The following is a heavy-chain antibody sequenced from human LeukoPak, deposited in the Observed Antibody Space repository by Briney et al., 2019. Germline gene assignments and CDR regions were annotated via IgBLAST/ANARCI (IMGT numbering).Heavy chain of an antibody. J-gene: IGHJ3*02. CDR2: ISAYNGNT. V-gene: IGHV1-18*01. D-gene: IGHD1-26*01. CDR1: GYTFTSYG. Sequence: ASVKVSCKASGYTFTSYGISWVRQAPGQGLEWMGWISAYNGNTNYAQKLQGRVTMTTDTSTSTAYMELRSLRSDDTAVYYCARDRRGSYLGDAFDIWGQGTMVTVSS. CDR3: ARDRRGSYLGDAFDI.